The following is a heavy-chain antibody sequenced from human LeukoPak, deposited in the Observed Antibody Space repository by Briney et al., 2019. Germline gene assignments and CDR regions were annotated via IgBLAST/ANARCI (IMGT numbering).Heavy chain of an antibody. CDR2: ISYDGSNK. D-gene: IGHD1-26*01. CDR1: GFTFSSYA. Sequence: QPGRSLRLSCAASGFTFSSYAMHWVRQAPGKGLEWVAVISYDGSNKYYADSVKGRFTISRDNSKNTLYLQMNSLRAEDTAVYYCARELVGATPPYYYYYYMDVWGKGTTVTVSS. J-gene: IGHJ6*03. V-gene: IGHV3-30-3*01. CDR3: ARELVGATPPYYYYYYMDV.